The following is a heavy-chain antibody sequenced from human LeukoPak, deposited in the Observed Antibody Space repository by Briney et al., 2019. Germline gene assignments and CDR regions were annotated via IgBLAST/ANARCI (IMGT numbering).Heavy chain of an antibody. D-gene: IGHD2-2*02. CDR2: INGDGSTT. J-gene: IGHJ4*02. V-gene: IGHV3-74*03. CDR3: AKGRGATSTSCYNY. Sequence: GGSLRLSCTASGFTFSTYWINWVRQSPGKGLVWVALINGDGSTTTHADSVKGRFTISRDNAKNTAYLQMNSLRDEDTAVYFCAKGRGATSTSCYNYWGQGTLVTVSS. CDR1: GFTFSTYW.